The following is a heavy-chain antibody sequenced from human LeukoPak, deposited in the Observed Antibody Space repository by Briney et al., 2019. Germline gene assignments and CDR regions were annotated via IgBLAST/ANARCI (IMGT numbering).Heavy chain of an antibody. J-gene: IGHJ4*02. V-gene: IGHV4-61*01. CDR2: IYYSGST. CDR1: GGSVSSGSYY. CDR3: ARDDGSGSYTPLFDY. D-gene: IGHD3-10*01. Sequence: PSETLSLTCTVSGGSVSSGSYYWSWIRQPPGKGLEWIGYIYYSGSTNYNPSLKSRVTISVDTSKNQFSLKLSSVTAADTAVYYCARDDGSGSYTPLFDYWGQGTLVTVSS.